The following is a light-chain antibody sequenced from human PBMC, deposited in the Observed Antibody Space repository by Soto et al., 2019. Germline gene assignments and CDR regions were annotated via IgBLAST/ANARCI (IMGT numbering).Light chain of an antibody. CDR1: QTITTS. CDR3: QQYDSYSVRT. CDR2: KAS. J-gene: IGKJ1*01. V-gene: IGKV1-5*03. Sequence: DIQMTQSPSTLSASVGDGVTITCRASQTITTSLAWYQQKPGKAPKLLIYKASSLESGVPSRFSGRGSGTEFALTISSLQPDDFAPYYCQQYDSYSVRTFGQGNKVEI.